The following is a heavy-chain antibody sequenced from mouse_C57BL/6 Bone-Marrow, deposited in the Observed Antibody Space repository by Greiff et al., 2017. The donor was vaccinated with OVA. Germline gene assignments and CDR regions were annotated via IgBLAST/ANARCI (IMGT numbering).Heavy chain of an antibody. CDR3: ARRRITTVRDWYFDV. J-gene: IGHJ1*03. CDR1: GFTFSDYG. CDR2: ISSGSSTI. D-gene: IGHD1-1*01. Sequence: DVKLVESGGGLVKPGGSLKLSCAASGFTFSDYGMHWVRQAPEKGLEWVAYISSGSSTIYYADTVKGRFTISRDNAKNTLFLQMTSLRSEDTAMYYCARRRITTVRDWYFDVWGTGTTVTVSS. V-gene: IGHV5-17*01.